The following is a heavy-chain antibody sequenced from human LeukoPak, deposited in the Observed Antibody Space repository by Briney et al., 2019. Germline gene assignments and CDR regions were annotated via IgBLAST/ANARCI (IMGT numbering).Heavy chain of an antibody. V-gene: IGHV3-74*01. CDR3: ARSVAARAFDY. J-gene: IGHJ4*02. D-gene: IGHD6-6*01. CDR2: INSDGSST. CDR1: GFTFSSYW. Sequence: GGSLILSCAASGFTFSSYWMHWVRQAPGKGLVWVSRINSDGSSTSYADSVKGRFTISRDNAKNTLYLQMNSLRAEDTAVYYCARSVAARAFDYWGQGTLVTVSS.